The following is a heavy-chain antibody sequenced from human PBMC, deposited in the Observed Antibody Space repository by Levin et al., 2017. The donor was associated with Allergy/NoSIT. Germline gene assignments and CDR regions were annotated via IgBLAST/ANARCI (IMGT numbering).Heavy chain of an antibody. V-gene: IGHV3-23*01. D-gene: IGHD1-20*01. CDR3: AKEAFNWKQAFDV. Sequence: GGSLRLSCAASGFTFSSYAMSWVRQAPGKGLEWVSAIGGSGDITYYADSVKGRLTISRDNSKNTLYLQMNSLRAEDTAVYYCAKEAFNWKQAFDVWGQGTMVTVSS. CDR1: GFTFSSYA. J-gene: IGHJ3*01. CDR2: IGGSGDIT.